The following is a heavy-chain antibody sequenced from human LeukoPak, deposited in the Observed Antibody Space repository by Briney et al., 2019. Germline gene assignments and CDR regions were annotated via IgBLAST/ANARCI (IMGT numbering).Heavy chain of an antibody. CDR1: GGSFSGYC. CDR2: INHSGST. V-gene: IGHV4-34*01. D-gene: IGHD3-10*01. Sequence: SGTLSLTCAVYGGSFSGYCWSWIRQPPGKGLEWIGEINHSGSTNYNPSLKSRVTISVDTSKNQFSLKLSSVTAADTAVYYCARPPYPSSGTYYFYYWGQGTLVTVSS. CDR3: ARPPYPSSGTYYFYY. J-gene: IGHJ4*02.